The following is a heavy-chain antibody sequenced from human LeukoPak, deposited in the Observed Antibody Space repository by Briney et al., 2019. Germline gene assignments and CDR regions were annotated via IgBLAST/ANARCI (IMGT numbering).Heavy chain of an antibody. D-gene: IGHD1-1*01. V-gene: IGHV4-34*01. CDR1: GGSFSGYY. Sequence: PSETLSLTCAVYGGSFSGYYWSWIRQPPGKGLEWIGEINHSGSTNYNPSLKSRVTISVDTSKNHFSLKLSSVTAADTAVYYCARGQRGYFDYWGQGTLVTVSS. CDR2: INHSGST. J-gene: IGHJ4*02. CDR3: ARGQRGYFDY.